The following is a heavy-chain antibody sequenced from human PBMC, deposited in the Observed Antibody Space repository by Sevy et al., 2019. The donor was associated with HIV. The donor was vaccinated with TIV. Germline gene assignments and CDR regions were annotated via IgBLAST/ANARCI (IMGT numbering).Heavy chain of an antibody. CDR1: GFTFSDYH. D-gene: IGHD1-26*01. Sequence: GGSLRLSCAASGFTFSDYHMSWIRQTPGKGLECVSYISGRDNTVYYADSVKGRFTISRDNARNSLHLQMNSLRAEDTAVYYCARDVGPTNPLDYWGQGTLVTVSS. CDR2: ISGRDNTV. J-gene: IGHJ4*02. CDR3: ARDVGPTNPLDY. V-gene: IGHV3-11*01.